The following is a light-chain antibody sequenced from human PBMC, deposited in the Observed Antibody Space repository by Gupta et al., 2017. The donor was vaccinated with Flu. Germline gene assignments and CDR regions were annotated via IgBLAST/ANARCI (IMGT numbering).Light chain of an antibody. CDR1: SSDVGGYNY. J-gene: IGLJ2*01. Sequence: QSALTQPASVSGSPGQSITISCTGTSSDVGGYNYVSWYQQHPGKAPKLMIYEVSNRTSGVSNRFSGSKSGNTAALTISGLQAEDEADYYCSSYTSSHVVFGGGTKLTVL. CDR3: SSYTSSHVV. V-gene: IGLV2-14*01. CDR2: EVS.